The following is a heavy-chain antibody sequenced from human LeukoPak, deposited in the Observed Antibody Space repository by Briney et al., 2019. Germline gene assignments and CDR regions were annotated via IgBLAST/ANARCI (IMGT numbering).Heavy chain of an antibody. CDR3: ARGARGYDLGNYYMDV. V-gene: IGHV4-59*08. Sequence: SETLSLTCTVSGGSISSYYWSWIRQPPGKGLEWIGYIYYIGSTNYNPSLKSRVTISVDTSKNQFSLKLSSVTAADTAVYYCARGARGYDLGNYYMDVWGKGTTVTISS. D-gene: IGHD5-12*01. J-gene: IGHJ6*03. CDR1: GGSISSYY. CDR2: IYYIGST.